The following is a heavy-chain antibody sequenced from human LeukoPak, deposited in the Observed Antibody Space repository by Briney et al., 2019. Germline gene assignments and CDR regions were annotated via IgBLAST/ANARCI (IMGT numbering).Heavy chain of an antibody. J-gene: IGHJ3*02. V-gene: IGHV3-30*04. CDR1: GFTFSSYA. D-gene: IGHD6-6*01. CDR3: AREGQLVHSDAFDI. Sequence: GGSLRLSCAASGFTFSSYAMHWVRQAPGKGLEWVAVISHDGSNKYYADSVKGRFTISRDNSKNTLYLQMNSLRAEDTAVYYCAREGQLVHSDAFDIWGQGTMVTVSS. CDR2: ISHDGSNK.